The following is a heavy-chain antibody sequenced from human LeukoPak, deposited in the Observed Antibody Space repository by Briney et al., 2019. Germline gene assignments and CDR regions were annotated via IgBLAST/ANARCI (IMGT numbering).Heavy chain of an antibody. CDR1: GGSVSSSSYY. D-gene: IGHD1-26*01. CDR3: AKSGGYGLIDY. CDR2: IYYSGST. V-gene: IGHV4-39*01. J-gene: IGHJ4*02. Sequence: SETLSLTCTVSGGSVSSSSYYWGWIRQPPGKGLEWIGSIYYSGSTYYNPSLKSRVTISVDTSKNQFSLRLSSVTAADTAMYFCAKSGGYGLIDYWGQGTLVTVSS.